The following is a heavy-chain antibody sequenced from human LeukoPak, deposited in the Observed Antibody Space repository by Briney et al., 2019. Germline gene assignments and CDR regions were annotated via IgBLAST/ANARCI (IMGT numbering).Heavy chain of an antibody. J-gene: IGHJ4*02. D-gene: IGHD2-2*01. CDR3: ARWSSTSFSLFDY. CDR1: GFTFSSYS. CDR2: ISSSSSYI. Sequence: GGSLRLSCAASGFTFSSYSMYWVRQAPGKGLEWVSSISSSSSYIYYADSVKGRFTISRDNAKNSLYLQMNSLRAEDTAVYYCARWSSTSFSLFDYWGQGTLVTVSS. V-gene: IGHV3-21*01.